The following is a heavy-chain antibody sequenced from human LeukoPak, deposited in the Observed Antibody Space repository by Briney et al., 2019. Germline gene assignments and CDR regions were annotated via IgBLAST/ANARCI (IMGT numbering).Heavy chain of an antibody. D-gene: IGHD1-26*01. CDR1: GGSISSGGYY. V-gene: IGHV4-61*08. CDR3: ARLGEGATIRY. J-gene: IGHJ4*02. Sequence: SETLSLTCTVSGGSISSGGYYWSWIRQHPGKGLEWIGYIYYSGSTNYNPSLKSRVTISVDTSKNQFSLKLSSVAAADTAVYYCARLGEGATIRYWGQGTLVTVSS. CDR2: IYYSGST.